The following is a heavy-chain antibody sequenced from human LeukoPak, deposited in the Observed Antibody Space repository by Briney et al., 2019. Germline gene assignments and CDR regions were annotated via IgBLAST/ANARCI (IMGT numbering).Heavy chain of an antibody. J-gene: IGHJ6*03. Sequence: SVKVSCKASGGTFSSYAISWVRQAPGQGLEWMGGIIPIFGTANYAQKFQGRVTITADKSTSTAYMELSSLRSEDTAVYYCARGTLYGDYYYYYMDVWGKGTTVTVSS. CDR1: GGTFSSYA. CDR2: IIPIFGTA. CDR3: ARGTLYGDYYYYYMDV. D-gene: IGHD4-17*01. V-gene: IGHV1-69*06.